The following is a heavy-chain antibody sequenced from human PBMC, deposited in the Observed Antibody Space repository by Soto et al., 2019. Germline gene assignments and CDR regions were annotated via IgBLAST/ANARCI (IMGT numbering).Heavy chain of an antibody. J-gene: IGHJ6*02. Sequence: PGGSLRLSCAASGFTFSDYYMSWIRQAPGKGLEWVSYISSSGSTIYYADSVKGRFTTSRDNAKNSLYLQMNSLRAEDTAVYYCARDQDCSSTSCYPSYYYYGMDVWGQGTTVTVYS. CDR2: ISSSGSTI. CDR3: ARDQDCSSTSCYPSYYYYGMDV. CDR1: GFTFSDYY. V-gene: IGHV3-11*01. D-gene: IGHD2-2*01.